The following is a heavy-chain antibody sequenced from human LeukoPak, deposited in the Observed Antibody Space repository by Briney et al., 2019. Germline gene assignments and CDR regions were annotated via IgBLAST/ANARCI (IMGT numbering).Heavy chain of an antibody. Sequence: GGSLRLSCAASGFTFSSYWMNWARQAPGKGLEWVASINHNGNVNYYVDSVKGRFTISRDNAKNSLYLQMSNLRAEDTAVYFCASTGAGDYYYGMDVWGQGTTVTVSS. V-gene: IGHV3-7*03. CDR3: ASTGAGDYYYGMDV. CDR2: INHNGNVN. CDR1: GFTFSSYW. J-gene: IGHJ6*02. D-gene: IGHD1-14*01.